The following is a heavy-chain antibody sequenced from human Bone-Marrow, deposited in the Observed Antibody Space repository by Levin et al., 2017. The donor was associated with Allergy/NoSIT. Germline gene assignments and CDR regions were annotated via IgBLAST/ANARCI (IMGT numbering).Heavy chain of an antibody. D-gene: IGHD2-8*01. V-gene: IGHV4-34*01. CDR2: INHSGST. CDR3: ARTPWSRNWFDP. CDR1: GGSFSGYY. J-gene: IGHJ5*02. Sequence: SETLSLTCAVYGGSFSGYYWSWIRQPPGKGLEWIGEINHSGSTNYNPSLKSRVTISVDTSKNQFSLKLSSVTAADTAVYYCARTPWSRNWFDPWGQGTLVTVSS.